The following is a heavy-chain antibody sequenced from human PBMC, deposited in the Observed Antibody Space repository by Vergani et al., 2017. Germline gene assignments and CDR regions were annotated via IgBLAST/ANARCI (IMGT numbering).Heavy chain of an antibody. V-gene: IGHV3-7*01. CDR3: ARVTNYDFWSGYYPNYYYYYMDV. Sequence: EVQLLESGGGLVQPGGSLRLSCAASGFTFSSYAMSWVRQAPGKGLEWVANIKQDGSEKYYVDSVKGRITISRDNAKNSLYLQMNSLRAEDTAVYYCARVTNYDFWSGYYPNYYYYYMDVWGKGTTVTVSS. J-gene: IGHJ6*03. D-gene: IGHD3-3*01. CDR1: GFTFSSYA. CDR2: IKQDGSEK.